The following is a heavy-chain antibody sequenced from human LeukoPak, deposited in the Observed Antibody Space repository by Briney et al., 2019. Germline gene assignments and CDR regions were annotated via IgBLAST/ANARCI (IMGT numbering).Heavy chain of an antibody. CDR2: IIPILGIA. V-gene: IGHV1-69*02. CDR3: AARIAAAGTGVDY. D-gene: IGHD6-13*01. CDR1: GGTFSSYT. J-gene: IGHJ4*02. Sequence: SVKVSCKASGGTFSSYTISWVRQAPGQGLEWMGRIIPILGIANYAQKFQGRVTITADKSTSTAYMELSSLRSEDTAVYYCAARIAAAGTGVDYWGQGTLVTVSS.